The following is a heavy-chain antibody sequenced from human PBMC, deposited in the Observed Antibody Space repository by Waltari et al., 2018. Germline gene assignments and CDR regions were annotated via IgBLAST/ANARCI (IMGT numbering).Heavy chain of an antibody. V-gene: IGHV4-59*11. CDR2: IYYRGSA. D-gene: IGHD3-22*01. J-gene: IGHJ4*02. CDR3: ARRQMYYYDSSGYYTSASAFDY. CDR1: GGSISSHY. Sequence: QVQLQESGPGLVKPSETLSLTCTVSGGSISSHYWSWIRQPPGKGLEWIGYIYYRGSANYNPSLKSRVTISVDTSKNQFSLKLSSVTAADTAVYYCARRQMYYYDSSGYYTSASAFDYWGQGTLVTVSS.